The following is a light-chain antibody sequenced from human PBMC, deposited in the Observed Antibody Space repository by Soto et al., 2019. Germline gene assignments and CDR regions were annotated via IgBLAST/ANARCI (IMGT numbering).Light chain of an antibody. Sequence: MLMRQSPATLSVSKGEGATLSCRASQSVSSNLAWYQQKPGQAPRLLIYGASTRATGIPARFSGSGSGTEFTLTISSLQSEDFAVYYCQQDNNWPRAFGQGTKVDI. CDR3: QQDNNWPRA. J-gene: IGKJ1*01. CDR1: QSVSSN. CDR2: GAS. V-gene: IGKV3-15*01.